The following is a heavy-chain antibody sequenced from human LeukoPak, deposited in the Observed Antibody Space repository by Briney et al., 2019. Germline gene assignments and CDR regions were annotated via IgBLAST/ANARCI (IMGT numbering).Heavy chain of an antibody. V-gene: IGHV4-38-2*02. Sequence: SETLSLTCTVSGYSISSGYNWGWIRQSPGKGPEWIGSIAQSGSTYYNPSLRSGVTMSADTSKTQFSLKLSSVTAADTAVYYCARRAAYGSSSGGFDYWGQGILVSVSS. CDR3: ARRAAYGSSSGGFDY. CDR2: IAQSGST. CDR1: GYSISSGYN. D-gene: IGHD6-6*01. J-gene: IGHJ4*02.